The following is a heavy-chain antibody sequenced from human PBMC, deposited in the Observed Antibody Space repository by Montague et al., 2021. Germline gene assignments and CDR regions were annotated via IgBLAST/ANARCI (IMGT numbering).Heavy chain of an antibody. D-gene: IGHD6-19*01. CDR1: GGSISEFY. CDR3: ARRLGSSAPFDY. Sequence: SETLSLTCTVTGGSISEFYWSWVRQSPEKGLEWIGYIYDRGTTNYNPSLKSRVTISADTSMNQFSLNLRSVTAADTAVYFCARRLGSSAPFDYWGQGTLVTVSS. CDR2: IYDRGTT. V-gene: IGHV4-59*08. J-gene: IGHJ4*02.